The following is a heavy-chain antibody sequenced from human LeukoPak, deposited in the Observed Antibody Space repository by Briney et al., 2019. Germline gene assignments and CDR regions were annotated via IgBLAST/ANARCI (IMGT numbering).Heavy chain of an antibody. J-gene: IGHJ6*02. CDR1: GFTFSSYA. D-gene: IGHD3-3*01. CDR3: ARESYDFWSGSYGMDV. CDR2: IKQDGSEK. Sequence: GGSLRLSCAASGFTFSSYAMSWVRQAPGKGLEWVANIKQDGSEKYYVDSVKGRFTISRDNAKNSLYLQMNSLRAEDTAVYYCARESYDFWSGSYGMDVWGQGTTVTVSS. V-gene: IGHV3-7*03.